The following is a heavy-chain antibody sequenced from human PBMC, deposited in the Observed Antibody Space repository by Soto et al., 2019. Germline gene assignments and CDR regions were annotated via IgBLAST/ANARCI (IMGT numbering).Heavy chain of an antibody. CDR3: ARGGGLRYFDSGRGVAFDI. V-gene: IGHV3-48*01. Sequence: PGGSLRLSCAASGFIVSNTYMSWVRQAPGKGLEWVSYISSSSSTIYYADSVKGRFTISRDNAKNSLYLQMNSLRAEDTAVYYCARGGGLRYFDSGRGVAFDIWGQGTMVTVSS. J-gene: IGHJ3*02. D-gene: IGHD3-9*01. CDR2: ISSSSSTI. CDR1: GFIVSNTY.